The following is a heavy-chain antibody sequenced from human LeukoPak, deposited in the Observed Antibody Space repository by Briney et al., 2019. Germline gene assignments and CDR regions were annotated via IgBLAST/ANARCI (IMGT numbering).Heavy chain of an antibody. CDR2: ISSSGSTT. CDR3: AELGITMIGGV. V-gene: IGHV3-48*03. J-gene: IGHJ6*04. CDR1: GFTSSSYE. Sequence: GGSLRLSCAASGFTSSSYEMNWVRQAPGRGLEWVSYISSSGSTTYYADSVKGRFTISRDNAKNSLYLQMNSLRAEDTAVYYCAELGITMIGGVWGKGTTVTVSS. D-gene: IGHD3-10*02.